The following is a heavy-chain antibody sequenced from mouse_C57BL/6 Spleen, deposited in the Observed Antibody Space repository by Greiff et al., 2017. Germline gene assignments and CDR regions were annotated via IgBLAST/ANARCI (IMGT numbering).Heavy chain of an antibody. CDR1: GFNIKDYY. CDR2: IDPEDGDT. Sequence: VQLKQSGAELVRPGASVKLSCTASGFNIKDYYMHWVKQRPEQGLEWIGRIDPEDGDTEYAPKFQGKATMTADTSSNTAYLQLSSLTSEDTAVYYCILYGSRFAYWGQGTLVTVSA. V-gene: IGHV14-1*01. D-gene: IGHD1-1*01. CDR3: ILYGSRFAY. J-gene: IGHJ3*01.